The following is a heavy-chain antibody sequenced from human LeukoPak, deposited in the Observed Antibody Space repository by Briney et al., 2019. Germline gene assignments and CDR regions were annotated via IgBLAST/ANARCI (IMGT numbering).Heavy chain of an antibody. V-gene: IGHV3-23*01. CDR2: ITAGGGTT. CDR1: GFTFSIYA. J-gene: IGHJ4*02. CDR3: ARASSGSRDY. D-gene: IGHD3-22*01. Sequence: GGSLRLSCAASGFTFSIYAMSWVRQSPGKGLEWVSSITAGGGTTYYEDSVKGRFTISRDNAKSSLYLQMNSLRAEDTAVYYCARASSGSRDYWGQGTLVTVSS.